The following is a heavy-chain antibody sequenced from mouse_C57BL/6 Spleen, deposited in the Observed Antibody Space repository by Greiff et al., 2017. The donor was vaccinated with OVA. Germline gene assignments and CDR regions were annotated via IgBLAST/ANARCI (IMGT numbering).Heavy chain of an antibody. J-gene: IGHJ4*01. CDR1: GYTFTSYW. D-gene: IGHD2-10*01. CDR3: ARPYYGNSPYYAMDY. CDR2: VDPNSGGT. Sequence: VQLQQPGAELVKPGASVKLSCKASGYTFTSYWMHWVKQRPGRGLEWIGRVDPNSGGTKYNEKFKSKATLTVYKPSSTADMQLSSLTSEDSAVYYCARPYYGNSPYYAMDYWGQGTSVTVSS. V-gene: IGHV1-72*01.